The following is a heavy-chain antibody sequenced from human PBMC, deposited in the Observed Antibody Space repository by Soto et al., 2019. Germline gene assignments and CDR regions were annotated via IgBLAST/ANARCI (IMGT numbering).Heavy chain of an antibody. CDR2: INPNSGGT. J-gene: IGHJ5*02. CDR1: GYTFTGYY. V-gene: IGHV1-2*04. Sequence: ASVKVSCKASGYTFTGYYMHWVRQAPGQGLEWMGWINPNSGGTNYAQKFQGWVTMTRDTSISTAYMELSRLRSDDTAVYYCARDRGVTATTNWFDPWGQGTLVTSPQ. D-gene: IGHD2-21*02. CDR3: ARDRGVTATTNWFDP.